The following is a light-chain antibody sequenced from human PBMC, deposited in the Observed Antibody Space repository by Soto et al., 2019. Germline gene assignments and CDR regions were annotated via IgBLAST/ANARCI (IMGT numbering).Light chain of an antibody. CDR2: DAS. V-gene: IGKV1-5*01. J-gene: IGKJ1*01. CDR1: QSISTW. Sequence: DIQMTQSPSTLSASVGDRVNITCRASQSISTWLAWYQQKPGKAPNLLIYDASNLESGVPSRFSGSGSGTEFSLTISILEPDDFATYYCQQYNNYLWAFGEGTKVDIK. CDR3: QQYNNYLWA.